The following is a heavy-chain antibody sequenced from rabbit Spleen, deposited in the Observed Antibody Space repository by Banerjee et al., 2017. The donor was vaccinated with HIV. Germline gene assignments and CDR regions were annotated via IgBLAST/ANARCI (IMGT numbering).Heavy chain of an antibody. CDR2: IYTARGTT. J-gene: IGHJ3*01. Sequence: QLTETGGGLVQPGGSLTLSCKASGIDFTKYYISWVRQAPGKGLEWIGIIYTARGTTDYASWVNGRFTISSDNAQSTVDLKMTSLTAADTATYFCARDSAFFYGGYGYGADLWGQGTLVTVS. D-gene: IGHD6-1*01. CDR3: ARDSAFFYGGYGYGADL. CDR1: GIDFTKYY. V-gene: IGHV1S7*01.